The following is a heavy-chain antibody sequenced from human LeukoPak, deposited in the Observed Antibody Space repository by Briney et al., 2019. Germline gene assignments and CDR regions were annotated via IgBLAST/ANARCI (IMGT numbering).Heavy chain of an antibody. V-gene: IGHV3-23*01. CDR1: GFTFSSYA. CDR3: AKEGFMITFGGVIVSYFDY. Sequence: PGGSLRLSCAASGFTFSSYAMSWVRQAPGKGLEWVSAISGSGGSTYYADSVKGRFTISRDNSKNTLYLQMNSLRAEDTAVYYCAKEGFMITFGGVIVSYFDYWGQGTLVTVSS. D-gene: IGHD3-16*02. CDR2: ISGSGGST. J-gene: IGHJ4*02.